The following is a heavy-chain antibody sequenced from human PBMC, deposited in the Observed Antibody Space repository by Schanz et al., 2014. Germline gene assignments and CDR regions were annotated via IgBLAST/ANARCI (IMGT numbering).Heavy chain of an antibody. CDR2: ISAYNGNT. J-gene: IGHJ5*02. Sequence: QLQLAQSGPQAQTPGASVKVSCTASGFNFNNYDINWVRQATGQGLEWMGWISAYNGNTKYPQKLQGRVTMTTDTSTSTAYMELRSLRSDDTAVYYCAKAEYDILTDSYSRLDPWGQGTLVTVSS. D-gene: IGHD3-9*01. V-gene: IGHV1-18*04. CDR3: AKAEYDILTDSYSRLDP. CDR1: GFNFNNYD.